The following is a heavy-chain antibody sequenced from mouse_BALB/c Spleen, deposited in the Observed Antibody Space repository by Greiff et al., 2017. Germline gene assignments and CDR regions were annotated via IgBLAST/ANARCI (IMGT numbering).Heavy chain of an antibody. D-gene: IGHD1-2*01. CDR2: ISSGSSTI. Sequence: EVKLMESGGGLVQPGGSRKLSCAASGFTFSSFGMHWVRQAPEKGLEWVAYISSGSSTIYYADTVKGRFTISRDNPKNTLFLQMTSLRSEDTAMYYCARRTTAHYFDYWGQGTTLTVSS. CDR3: ARRTTAHYFDY. V-gene: IGHV5-17*02. CDR1: GFTFSSFG. J-gene: IGHJ2*01.